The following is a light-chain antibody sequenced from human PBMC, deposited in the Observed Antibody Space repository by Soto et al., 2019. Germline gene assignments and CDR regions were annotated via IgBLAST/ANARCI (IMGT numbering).Light chain of an antibody. CDR2: KAS. V-gene: IGKV1-5*03. CDR3: QQYNSLWT. J-gene: IGKJ1*01. Sequence: DIQMTQSPSTLSASVGDRVTITCRASQSISSWLAWYQQKPGKAPKLLIYKASSVERGVPSRFSGSGSGTEFTLTISSLQPDDFATYYCQQYNSLWTFGQGTKVEIK. CDR1: QSISSW.